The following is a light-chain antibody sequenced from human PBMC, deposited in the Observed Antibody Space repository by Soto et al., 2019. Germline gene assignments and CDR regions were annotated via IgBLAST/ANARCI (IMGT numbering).Light chain of an antibody. CDR3: SSYAGSNRV. V-gene: IGLV2-8*01. CDR1: SSDVGGYNY. CDR2: EVS. J-gene: IGLJ1*01. Sequence: QSALTQHPSTSGSPGQSVTISCTGTSSDVGGYNYVSWYQQHPGKAPKLMIYEVSKRPSGVPDRFSGSKSGNTASLTVSGLQAEDEADYYCSSYAGSNRVFGTGTKVTVL.